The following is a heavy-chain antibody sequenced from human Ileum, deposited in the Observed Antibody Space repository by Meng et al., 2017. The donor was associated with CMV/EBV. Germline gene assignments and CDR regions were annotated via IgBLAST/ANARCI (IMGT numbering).Heavy chain of an antibody. D-gene: IGHD3-3*01. J-gene: IGHJ4*02. V-gene: IGHV4-34*01. CDR1: NSAFSYYH. CDR3: ARASPQRRFLSY. CDR2: INNRGST. Sequence: VALQQGGAGQFKPSETLSLVCAVHNSAFSYYHWTWIRQSLGKGLEWIGEINNRGSTNYNPSLKSRVTISIDTSRNQFSLKLTSMTAADTAVYYCARASPQRRFLSYWGQGTLVTVSS.